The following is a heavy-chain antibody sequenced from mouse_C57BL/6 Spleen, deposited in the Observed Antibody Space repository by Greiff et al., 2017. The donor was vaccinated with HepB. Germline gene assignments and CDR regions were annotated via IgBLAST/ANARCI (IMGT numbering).Heavy chain of an antibody. V-gene: IGHV1-50*01. CDR1: GYTFTSYW. D-gene: IGHD1-1*01. CDR2: IDPSDSYT. J-gene: IGHJ1*03. Sequence: QVQLQQPGAELVKPGASVKLSCKASGYTFTSYWMQWVKQRPGQGLEWIGEIDPSDSYTNYNQKFKGKATMTVDTSSSTAYMQLSSLTSEDSAVYYCALTTVVTNWYFDVWGTGTTVTVSS. CDR3: ALTTVVTNWYFDV.